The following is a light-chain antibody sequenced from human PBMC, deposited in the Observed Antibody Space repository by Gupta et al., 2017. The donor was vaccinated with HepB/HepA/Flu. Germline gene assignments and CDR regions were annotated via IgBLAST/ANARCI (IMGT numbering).Light chain of an antibody. J-gene: IGLJ3*02. Sequence: SYELTLPPSMSVAPGQTARSICSGDALRKQYGYWYQQKCGQAPVQVIYKHDERPSGIPERFSGSSSGTTATLTISGVQAEDEADYFCQSGDRSGNFWVFGGGTKLTVL. V-gene: IGLV3-25*02. CDR3: QSGDRSGNFWV. CDR2: KHD. CDR1: ALRKQY.